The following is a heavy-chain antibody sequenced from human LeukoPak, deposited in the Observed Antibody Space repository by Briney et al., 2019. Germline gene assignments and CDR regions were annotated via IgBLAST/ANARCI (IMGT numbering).Heavy chain of an antibody. D-gene: IGHD4-17*01. Sequence: SGGSLRLSCAASGFTFGSYGMHWVRQAPGKGLEWVSVIYTGDTTYYADSVKGRFTISRDNAKNTLILQMNSLRTEDTAVYYCARGNSYGDFDYWGQGTLVTVSS. J-gene: IGHJ4*02. CDR2: IYTGDTT. V-gene: IGHV3-NL1*01. CDR1: GFTFGSYG. CDR3: ARGNSYGDFDY.